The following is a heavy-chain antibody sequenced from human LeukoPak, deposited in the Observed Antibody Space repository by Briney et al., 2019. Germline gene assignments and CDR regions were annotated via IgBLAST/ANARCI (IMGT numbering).Heavy chain of an antibody. Sequence: ASVKVSCMASGYTFTGYFMHWVRQAPGQGLEWMGWINPNSGGTNYAQKFQGSVTMTRDTSISTAYMELSRLRSEDTAVYYCARRGSSVGGSYYSFDYWGQGTLVTVSS. CDR1: GYTFTGYF. CDR2: INPNSGGT. CDR3: ARRGSSVGGSYYSFDY. V-gene: IGHV1-2*02. D-gene: IGHD1-26*01. J-gene: IGHJ4*02.